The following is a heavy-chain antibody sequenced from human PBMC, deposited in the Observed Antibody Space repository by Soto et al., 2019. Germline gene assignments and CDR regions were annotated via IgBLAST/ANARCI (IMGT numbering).Heavy chain of an antibody. D-gene: IGHD5-12*01. CDR2: ISGSGGST. Sequence: GGPPSLSCPASGFTFSSYAMSWVRQAPGKGLEWVSAISGSGGSTYYADSVKGRFTISRDNSKNTLYLQMNSLRAEDTAVYYCAKDKRSGYDFYYFDYWGQGTLVTVSS. CDR1: GFTFSSYA. J-gene: IGHJ4*02. V-gene: IGHV3-23*01. CDR3: AKDKRSGYDFYYFDY.